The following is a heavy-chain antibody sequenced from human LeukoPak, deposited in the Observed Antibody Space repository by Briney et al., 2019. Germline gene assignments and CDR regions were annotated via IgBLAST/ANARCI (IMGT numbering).Heavy chain of an antibody. CDR2: IKQDGSDK. CDR3: ARGGSAAARKRGVDY. D-gene: IGHD6-13*01. CDR1: GFTFSSYW. Sequence: PGGSLRLSSAASGFTFSSYWMGWVRLAPGKGLEWAAIIKQDGSDKFYVASVKGRFTISRDNAKNSLYLQMNSLRAEDTAVYYCARGGSAAARKRGVDYWGQGTLVTVSS. J-gene: IGHJ4*02. V-gene: IGHV3-7*01.